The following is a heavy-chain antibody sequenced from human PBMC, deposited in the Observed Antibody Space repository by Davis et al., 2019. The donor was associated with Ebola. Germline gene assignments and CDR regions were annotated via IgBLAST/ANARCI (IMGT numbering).Heavy chain of an antibody. D-gene: IGHD3-3*01. Sequence: AGSLTLSCAASGFTFDNFWMSWVRQAPREGLEWVANIYSDGSETYYVDSVKGRFTIARDNSKNTLYLQMNSLRVEDTAVYYCAKDREYDFWTGSPTGFDHWGQGTLVLVSS. CDR2: IYSDGSET. CDR1: GFTFDNFW. CDR3: AKDREYDFWTGSPTGFDH. J-gene: IGHJ4*02. V-gene: IGHV3-7*01.